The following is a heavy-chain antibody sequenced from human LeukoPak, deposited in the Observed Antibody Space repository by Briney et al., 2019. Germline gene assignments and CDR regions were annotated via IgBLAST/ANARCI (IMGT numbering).Heavy chain of an antibody. CDR2: IYYSGST. CDR3: ARDGSGSFGSYYYYYGMDV. V-gene: IGHV4-59*01. Sequence: SETLSLTCTVSGGSISSYYWSWIRQPPGKGLEWIGYIYYSGSTNYNPSLKSRVTISVDTSKNQFSLKLSSVTAADTAVYYCARDGSGSFGSYYYYYGMDVWGQGTTVTVSS. D-gene: IGHD3-10*01. CDR1: GGSISSYY. J-gene: IGHJ6*02.